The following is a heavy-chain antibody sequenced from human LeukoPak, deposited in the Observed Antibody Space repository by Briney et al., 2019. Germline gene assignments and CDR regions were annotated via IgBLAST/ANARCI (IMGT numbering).Heavy chain of an antibody. CDR3: ARSVTRVSLDY. CDR1: GYTFTGYY. D-gene: IGHD2-21*02. CDR2: INLNSGGT. J-gene: IGHJ4*02. V-gene: IGHV1-2*02. Sequence: ASVKVSCTASGYTFTGYYMHWVRQAPGQGLEWMGWINLNSGGTNYAQKVQGRVTMTRDTSISTAYMELSRLRSDDTAVYYCARSVTRVSLDYWGQGTLVTVSS.